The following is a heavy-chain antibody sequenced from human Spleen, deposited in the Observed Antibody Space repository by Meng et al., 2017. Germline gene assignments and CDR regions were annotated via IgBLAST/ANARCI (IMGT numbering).Heavy chain of an antibody. D-gene: IGHD1-14*01. CDR3: ARGTGAWGFDS. V-gene: IGHV4-59*01. Sequence: SETLSLTCTVSGGSISRYYWSWIRQPPGKGLEWIGYIYYSGSTNYNPSLKSRVTISVDTSKNQFSLKLSSVTAADTAVYYCARGTGAWGFDSWGQGAPVTVSS. CDR1: GGSISRYY. CDR2: IYYSGST. J-gene: IGHJ5*01.